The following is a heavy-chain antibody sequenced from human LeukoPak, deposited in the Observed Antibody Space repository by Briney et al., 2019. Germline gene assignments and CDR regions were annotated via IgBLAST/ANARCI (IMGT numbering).Heavy chain of an antibody. CDR2: FDSEDGET. Sequence: ASVKVSCKVSGYTLTELSMHWVRQAPGKGLEWMGGFDSEDGETIYAQKFQGRVTMTEDTSTDTAYMELSSLRSEDTAVYYCATGYYDSSGYRHFDYWGQGTLVTVSS. D-gene: IGHD3-22*01. CDR1: GYTLTELS. J-gene: IGHJ4*02. CDR3: ATGYYDSSGYRHFDY. V-gene: IGHV1-24*01.